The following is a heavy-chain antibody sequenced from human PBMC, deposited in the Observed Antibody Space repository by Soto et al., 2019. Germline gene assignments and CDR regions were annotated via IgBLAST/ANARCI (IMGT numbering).Heavy chain of an antibody. CDR3: ARDSNRRFLEWLSGPFITGTNSYYFDY. CDR2: IIPIFGTA. CDR1: GGTFSSYA. Sequence: ASVKVSCKASGGTFSSYAISWVRQAPGQGLEWMGGIIPIFGTANYAQKFQGRVTITADESTSTAYMELSSLRSEDTAVYYCARDSNRRFLEWLSGPFITGTNSYYFDYWGQGTLVTVSS. D-gene: IGHD3-3*01. V-gene: IGHV1-69*13. J-gene: IGHJ4*02.